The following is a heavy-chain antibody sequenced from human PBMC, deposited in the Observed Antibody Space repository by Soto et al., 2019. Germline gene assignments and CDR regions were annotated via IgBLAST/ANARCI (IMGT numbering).Heavy chain of an antibody. J-gene: IGHJ4*02. CDR2: ISYDGSNK. Sequence: QVQLVESGGGVVQPGRSLRLSCAASGFTFSSYGMHWVRQAPGKGLEWVAVISYDGSNKYYADSVKGRFTISRDNSKNTLYLQMNSLRADDTSVYYCAKAYIPYSGSYEALFDYWGQGTLVTVSS. V-gene: IGHV3-30*18. CDR3: AKAYIPYSGSYEALFDY. CDR1: GFTFSSYG. D-gene: IGHD1-26*01.